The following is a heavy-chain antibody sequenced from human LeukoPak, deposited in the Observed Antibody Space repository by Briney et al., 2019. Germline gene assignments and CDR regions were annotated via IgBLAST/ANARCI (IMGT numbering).Heavy chain of an antibody. CDR3: ARGPPGSGNDP. V-gene: IGHV4-34*01. CDR2: INHSGGT. D-gene: IGHD3-10*01. Sequence: PSETLSLTCAVYGGSFSGYYWSWIRQPPGKGLEWIGEINHSGGTNYNPSFKSRVTISVDTSKNQFSLKLSSVTAADTAVYYCARGPPGSGNDPWGQGTLVTVSS. CDR1: GGSFSGYY. J-gene: IGHJ5*02.